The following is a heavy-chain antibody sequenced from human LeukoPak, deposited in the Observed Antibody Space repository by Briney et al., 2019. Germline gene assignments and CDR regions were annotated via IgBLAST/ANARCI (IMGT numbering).Heavy chain of an antibody. Sequence: GASLKISCKGSGSTFSSSWIGCVRQLPGKGLEWMGIIYPGDSDTRYSPSFQGQVTISADKSINTAYLQWSSLKATDTGIYYCARQYGRPFDYWGQGTLVSISS. CDR2: IYPGDSDT. V-gene: IGHV5-51*01. CDR1: GSTFSSSW. CDR3: ARQYGRPFDY. D-gene: IGHD4-17*01. J-gene: IGHJ4*02.